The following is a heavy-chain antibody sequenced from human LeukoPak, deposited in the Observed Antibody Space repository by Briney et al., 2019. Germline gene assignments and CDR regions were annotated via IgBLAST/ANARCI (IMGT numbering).Heavy chain of an antibody. J-gene: IGHJ4*02. CDR1: GYSINSGYY. V-gene: IGHV4-61*02. D-gene: IGHD3-10*01. Sequence: SETLSLTCTVSGYSINSGYYWSWIRQPAGKGLEWIGRIYTSGSTNYNPSLKSRVTISVDTSKNQFSLKPSSVTAADTAVYYCARRDGSGSYYDYWGQGTLVTVSS. CDR2: IYTSGST. CDR3: ARRDGSGSYYDY.